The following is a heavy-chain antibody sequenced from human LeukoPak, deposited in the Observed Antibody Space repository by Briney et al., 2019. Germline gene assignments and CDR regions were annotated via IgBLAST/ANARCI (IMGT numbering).Heavy chain of an antibody. CDR2: ISSSSSYI. CDR1: GFTFSSYS. V-gene: IGHV3-21*01. Sequence: GGSLRLSCAASGFTFSSYSMNWVRQAPGKGLEWVSSISSSSSYIYYADSVKGRFTISRDNSKNTLYLQMNSLRAEDTAVYYCAKDSGDIYYYYMDVWGKGTTVTVSS. D-gene: IGHD1-1*01. J-gene: IGHJ6*03. CDR3: AKDSGDIYYYYMDV.